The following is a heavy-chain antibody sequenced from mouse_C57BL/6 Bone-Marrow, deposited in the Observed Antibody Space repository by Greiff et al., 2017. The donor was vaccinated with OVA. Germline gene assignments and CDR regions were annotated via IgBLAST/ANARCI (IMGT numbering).Heavy chain of an antibody. CDR1: GYTFTSYW. CDR3: ARKGDYYGSSYYAMDY. Sequence: QVQLQQPGTELVKPGASVKLSCKASGYTFTSYWMHWVKQRPGQGLEWIGNINPSNGGNNYNEKFKSKATLTVDKSSSTAYMQLSSLTSEDSAVYYCARKGDYYGSSYYAMDYWGQGTSVTVSS. CDR2: INPSNGGN. J-gene: IGHJ4*01. V-gene: IGHV1-53*01. D-gene: IGHD1-1*01.